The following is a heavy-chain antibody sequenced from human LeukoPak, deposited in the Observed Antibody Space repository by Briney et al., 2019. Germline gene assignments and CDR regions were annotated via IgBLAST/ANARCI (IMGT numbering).Heavy chain of an antibody. CDR2: INPNSGGT. CDR3: ARAGDSGNLA. J-gene: IGHJ5*02. D-gene: IGHD1-26*01. V-gene: IGHV1-2*02. Sequence: ASVKVSCKASGYTFTGYCMHWVRQAPGQGLEWMGWINPNSGGTNYAQDFHGRVTMTRDTPISTAYMELSRLRSDDTAVYYCARAGDSGNLAWGQGTLVTVSS. CDR1: GYTFTGYC.